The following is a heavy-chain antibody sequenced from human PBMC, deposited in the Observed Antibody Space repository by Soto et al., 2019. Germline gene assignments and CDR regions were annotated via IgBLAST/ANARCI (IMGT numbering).Heavy chain of an antibody. V-gene: IGHV3-49*03. J-gene: IGHJ4*02. CDR3: ITEWELLDHY. CDR2: IRSKAYGGTT. CDR1: GFTFGDYA. Sequence: GGSLRLSCTASGFTFGDYAMSWFRQAPGKGLEWVGFIRSKAYGGTTEYAASVKGRFTISRDDSKSIAYLQMNSLKTEDTAVYYCITEWELLDHYWGQGTLVTVSS. D-gene: IGHD1-26*01.